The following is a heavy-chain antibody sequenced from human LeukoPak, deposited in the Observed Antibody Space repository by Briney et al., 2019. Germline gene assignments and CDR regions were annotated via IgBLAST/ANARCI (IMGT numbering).Heavy chain of an antibody. CDR2: IYSGGST. D-gene: IGHD3-10*01. Sequence: GGSLRLSCAASGFTVSSNYMSWVRQAPGKGLEWVSVIYSGGSTYYADSVKGRFTISRHNSKNTLYLQMNSLRAEDTAVYYCARDGNYYGSGNLDYWGQGTLVTVSS. CDR1: GFTVSSNY. V-gene: IGHV3-53*04. J-gene: IGHJ4*02. CDR3: ARDGNYYGSGNLDY.